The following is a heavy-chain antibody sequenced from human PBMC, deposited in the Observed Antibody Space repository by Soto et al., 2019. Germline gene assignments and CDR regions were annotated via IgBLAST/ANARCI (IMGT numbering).Heavy chain of an antibody. V-gene: IGHV4-39*01. CDR2: IYYSGST. CDR1: GGSISSSSYY. J-gene: IGHJ6*02. D-gene: IGHD6-19*01. Sequence: PSETLSLTCTVSGGSISSSSYYWGWIRQPPGKGLEWIGSIYYSGSTYYNPSLKSRVTISVDTSKNQFSLKLSSVTAADTAVYYCASTNSSGWYRLSYYYYGMDVWGQGTTVTVSS. CDR3: ASTNSSGWYRLSYYYYGMDV.